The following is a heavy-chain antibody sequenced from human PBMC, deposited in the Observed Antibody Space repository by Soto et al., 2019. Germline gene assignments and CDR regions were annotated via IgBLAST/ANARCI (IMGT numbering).Heavy chain of an antibody. CDR2: ISYDGSNK. D-gene: IGHD3-10*01. V-gene: IGHV3-30*18. J-gene: IGHJ5*02. CDR3: AKNGELLFWFDP. CDR1: GFTFSSYG. Sequence: QVQLVESGGGVVQPGRSLRLSCAASGFTFSSYGMHWVRQAPGKGLEWVAVISYDGSNKYYADSVKGRFTISRDNSKNTLYLQMNSPRAEDTAVYYCAKNGELLFWFDPWGQGTLVTVSS.